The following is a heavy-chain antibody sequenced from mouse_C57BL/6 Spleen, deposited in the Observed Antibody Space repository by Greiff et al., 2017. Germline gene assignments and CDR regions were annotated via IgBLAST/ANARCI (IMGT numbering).Heavy chain of an antibody. J-gene: IGHJ4*01. CDR2: INPNNGGT. V-gene: IGHV1-18*01. CDR3: ERRSGGYSNYAMGY. CDR1: GYTFTDYN. Sequence: EVQLQQSGPELVKPGASVKIPCKASGYTFTDYNMDWVKQSHGKSLEWIGDINPNNGGTIYNQKFKGKATLTVDKSSSTAYMELRSLTSEDTAVYYCERRSGGYSNYAMGYWGQGTSVTVSS. D-gene: IGHD2-5*01.